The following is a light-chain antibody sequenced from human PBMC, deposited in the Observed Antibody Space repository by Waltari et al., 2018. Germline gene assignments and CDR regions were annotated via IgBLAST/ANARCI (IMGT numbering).Light chain of an antibody. CDR2: EVS. Sequence: QSALTQPASVSGSPGQSITISCSGTDSDVGAYDFVSWYQHNPGKAPHLIIYEVSTRPSGISIRFSASKSGNTASLTISGLQAEDEADYYCSSYTTSSAPGVFGTGTRVTVL. J-gene: IGLJ1*01. V-gene: IGLV2-14*01. CDR1: DSDVGAYDF. CDR3: SSYTTSSAPGV.